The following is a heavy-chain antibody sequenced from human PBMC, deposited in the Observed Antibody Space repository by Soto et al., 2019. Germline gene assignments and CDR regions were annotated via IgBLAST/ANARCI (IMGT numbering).Heavy chain of an antibody. CDR2: VYSSGRT. D-gene: IGHD3-3*01. J-gene: IGHJ6*03. CDR1: GGSISSYY. Sequence: QVQLQESGPGLVKPSGTLSLTCTVSGGSISSYYWSWIRQPPGKGLEWIGYVYSSGRTNYNPSLKSRVTISLDTSKNQFSLRLSSVTAADTAVYYCARAKSYDFWSSYPRPYFGYYYMDVWGKGTTVTVSS. V-gene: IGHV4-59*01. CDR3: ARAKSYDFWSSYPRPYFGYYYMDV.